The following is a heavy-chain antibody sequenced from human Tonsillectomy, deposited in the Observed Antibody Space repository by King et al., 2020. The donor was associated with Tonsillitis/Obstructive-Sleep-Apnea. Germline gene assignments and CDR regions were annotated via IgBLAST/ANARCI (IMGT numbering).Heavy chain of an antibody. Sequence: VQLVESGGGVVQPGRSLRLSCAASGFTFSSYALHWVRQAPGKGLEWVAVISYDGSNKHYADSVKGRFTISRDNSKNTLYLQMNSLRAEDTAVYYCARDLPIVVIFVPIKGGFDYWGQGTLVTVSS. V-gene: IGHV3-30*04. CDR2: ISYDGSNK. D-gene: IGHD2-2*01. J-gene: IGHJ4*02. CDR3: ARDLPIVVIFVPIKGGFDY. CDR1: GFTFSSYA.